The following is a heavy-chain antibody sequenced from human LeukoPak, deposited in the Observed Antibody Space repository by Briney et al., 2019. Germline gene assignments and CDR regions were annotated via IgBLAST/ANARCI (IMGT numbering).Heavy chain of an antibody. J-gene: IGHJ4*02. D-gene: IGHD5-18*01. CDR2: IYYSGST. CDR3: ARESVGYSYGYYFDY. V-gene: IGHV4-30-4*08. Sequence: SETLSLTCTVSGGPISSGGSYWSWIRQPPGKGLEWIGYIYYSGSTYYNPSLKSRVTISVDTSKNQFSLKLSSVTAADTAVYYCARESVGYSYGYYFDYWGQGTLVTVSS. CDR1: GGPISSGGSY.